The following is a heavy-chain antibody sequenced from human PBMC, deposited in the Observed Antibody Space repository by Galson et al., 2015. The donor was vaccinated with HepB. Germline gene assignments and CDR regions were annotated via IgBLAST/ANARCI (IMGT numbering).Heavy chain of an antibody. J-gene: IGHJ4*02. CDR3: ARASPPRLYSYGYIDY. CDR2: ISAYNGNT. D-gene: IGHD5-18*01. CDR1: GYTFTSYG. V-gene: IGHV1-18*04. Sequence: SVKVSCKASGYTFTSYGISWVRQAPGQGLEWMGWISAYNGNTNYAQKLQGRVTMTTDTSTSTAYMELRSLRSDDTAVYYCARASPPRLYSYGYIDYWGQGTLVTVSS.